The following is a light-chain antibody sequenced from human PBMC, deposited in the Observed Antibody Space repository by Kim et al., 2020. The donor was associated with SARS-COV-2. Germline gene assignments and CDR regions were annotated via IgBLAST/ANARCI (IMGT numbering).Light chain of an antibody. CDR2: QDS. J-gene: IGLJ2*01. CDR3: QAWDSSTDVV. V-gene: IGLV3-1*01. CDR1: KLGDKY. Sequence: SYELTQPPSVSVPPGQTASITCSGDKLGDKYACWYQQKPGQSPVLVIYQDSKRPSGIPERFSGSNSGNTATLTISGTQAMDEADYYCQAWDSSTDVVFGGGTQLTVL.